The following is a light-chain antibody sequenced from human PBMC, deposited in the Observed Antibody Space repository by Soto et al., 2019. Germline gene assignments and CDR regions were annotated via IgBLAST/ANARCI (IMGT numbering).Light chain of an antibody. J-gene: IGKJ3*01. CDR2: DAS. Sequence: EIVLTQSPATLSLSPGERGTLSCRASQSIGVYLAWYQQKSGQAPRLLIYDASTRATGIPARFSGSGSGRDFTLNISSLEPEDFAVYYCQLRSDWLFSFGPGTTVEMK. CDR3: QLRSDWLFS. CDR1: QSIGVY. V-gene: IGKV3-11*02.